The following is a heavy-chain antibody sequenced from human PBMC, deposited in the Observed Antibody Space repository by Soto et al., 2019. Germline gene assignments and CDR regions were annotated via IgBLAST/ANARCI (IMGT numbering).Heavy chain of an antibody. CDR1: GYTFTGYY. D-gene: IGHD6-19*01. CDR2: INPKSGGA. V-gene: IGHV1-2*04. J-gene: IGHJ6*02. CDR3: ARDLRGIAVAGTYGMDV. Sequence: GASVKVSCKASGYTFTGYYMHWVRQAPGQRIERKGWINPKSGGANYAQKFQGWVTMTRDTSISTAYIELSRLRSEDTAVYYCARDLRGIAVAGTYGMDVWGQGTTVTVSS.